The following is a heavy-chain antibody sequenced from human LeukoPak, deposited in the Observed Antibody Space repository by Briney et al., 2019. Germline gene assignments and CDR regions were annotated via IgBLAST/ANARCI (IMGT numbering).Heavy chain of an antibody. V-gene: IGHV3-74*01. Sequence: GGSLRLSCAASGFTFISYWMHWVRQAPGKGLVWVSRINTDGSSISYADSVKGRFTISRDNAKNTLYLQMNSLRAEDTAVYYCARGGNHYYDSSGYYQNAFDIWGQGTMVTVSS. CDR2: INTDGSSI. J-gene: IGHJ3*02. D-gene: IGHD3-22*01. CDR1: GFTFISYW. CDR3: ARGGNHYYDSSGYYQNAFDI.